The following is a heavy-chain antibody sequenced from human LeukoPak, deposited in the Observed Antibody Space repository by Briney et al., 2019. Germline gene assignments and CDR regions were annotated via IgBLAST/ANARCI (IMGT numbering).Heavy chain of an antibody. J-gene: IGHJ5*02. CDR3: ARHLRLRRSFDP. CDR2: IYYSGST. V-gene: IGHV4-59*08. D-gene: IGHD4-23*01. Sequence: SETLSLTCTVSGGSISSYYWSWIRQPPGKGLEWIGYIYYSGSTNYNPSLKSRVTISVDTSKNQFSLKLSSVTAADTAVYYCARHLRLRRSFDPWGQGTLVTVSS. CDR1: GGSISSYY.